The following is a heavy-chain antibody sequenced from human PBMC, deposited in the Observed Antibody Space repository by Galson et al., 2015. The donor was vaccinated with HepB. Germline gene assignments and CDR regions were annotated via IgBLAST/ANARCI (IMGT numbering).Heavy chain of an antibody. J-gene: IGHJ6*02. CDR2: LYNSGST. CDR3: ARGVGGLWRGMDV. Sequence: TLSLTCTFSGDSISGYHWNWIRQPPGKGLEWIGRLYNSGSTNSNPSLRSRVTISVDTSKNYLSLKMTSATAADTAVYYCARGVGGLWRGMDVWGQGTTVTVSS. V-gene: IGHV4-59*01. CDR1: GDSISGYH. D-gene: IGHD5-18*01.